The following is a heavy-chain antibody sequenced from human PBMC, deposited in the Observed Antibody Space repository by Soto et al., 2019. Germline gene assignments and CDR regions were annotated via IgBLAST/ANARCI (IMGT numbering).Heavy chain of an antibody. Sequence: QVPLVESGGGVVQPGRSLRLSCAASGFTFSNYIMHWVRQAPGKGLGWVAIILHDGNNKYYADSVKGRFTISRDNSTNTLYLQMNSLRTEDTAIYYCARDDEGGSYCDLGYWGQGTLVTVSS. CDR3: ARDDEGGSYCDLGY. CDR1: GFTFSNYI. D-gene: IGHD3-10*01. V-gene: IGHV3-30-3*01. CDR2: ILHDGNNK. J-gene: IGHJ4*02.